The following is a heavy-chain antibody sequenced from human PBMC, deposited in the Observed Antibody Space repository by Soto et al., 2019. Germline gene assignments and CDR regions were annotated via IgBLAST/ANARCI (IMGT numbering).Heavy chain of an antibody. D-gene: IGHD6-6*01. CDR2: IYYSGST. V-gene: IGHV4-59*01. CDR1: GGSISSYY. J-gene: IGHJ4*02. CDR3: ARSLSTIGGRPDS. Sequence: SETLSLTCTVSGGSISSYYWSWIRQPPGKGLEWIGYIYYSGSTNYNPSLKSRVTISVDTSKNQFSLEVSRLTSDDTAVYYCARSLSTIGGRPDSWGQGTLVTVSS.